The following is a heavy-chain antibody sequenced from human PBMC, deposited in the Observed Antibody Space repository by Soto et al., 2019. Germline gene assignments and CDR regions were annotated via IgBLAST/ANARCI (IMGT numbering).Heavy chain of an antibody. CDR1: GFTFSSYS. J-gene: IGHJ4*02. D-gene: IGHD3-10*01. Sequence: PGGSLRLSCAASGFTFSSYSMNWVHQAPGKGLEWVSSISGSSSCIYYADSVKGRFTISRDNSKTTLFLQMNGLTADDTAVYFCATAGRNFFGSWGQGTLVTVSS. V-gene: IGHV3-21*04. CDR2: ISGSSSCI. CDR3: ATAGRNFFGS.